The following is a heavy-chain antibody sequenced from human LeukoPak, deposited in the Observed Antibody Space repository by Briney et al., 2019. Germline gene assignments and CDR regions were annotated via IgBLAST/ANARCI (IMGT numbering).Heavy chain of an antibody. D-gene: IGHD3-10*01. CDR3: ARELLWFGEPRAFDI. CDR1: GYTFTGYY. V-gene: IGHV1-2*02. J-gene: IGHJ3*02. CDR2: INPNSGGT. Sequence: GASVKVSCKASGYTFTGYYMHWVRQAPGQGLEWMGWINPNSGGTNYAQKFQGRVTMTRDTSISTAYMELSRLRSDDTAVYYCARELLWFGEPRAFDIWGQGRMVTVSS.